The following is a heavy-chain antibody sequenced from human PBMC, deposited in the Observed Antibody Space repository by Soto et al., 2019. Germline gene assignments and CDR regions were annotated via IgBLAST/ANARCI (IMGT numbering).Heavy chain of an antibody. CDR3: ARGEQLYHYYYGMDV. V-gene: IGHV1-3*04. CDR1: GYSFTTHA. J-gene: IGHJ6*02. CDR2: INTGNGNT. Sequence: GASVKVSCKASGYSFTTHAMIWVRQAPGQRPEWMGWINTGNGNTRYSPKFQGRVNITRDTSASTAYMELSSLKSGDTAVYYCARGEQLYHYYYGMDVWGQGSTVTVSS.